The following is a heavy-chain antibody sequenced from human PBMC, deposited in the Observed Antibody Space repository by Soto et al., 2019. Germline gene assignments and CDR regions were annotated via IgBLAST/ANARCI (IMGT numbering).Heavy chain of an antibody. CDR3: ARNGDSSDYRGWFDP. CDR1: GFTVSSNY. CDR2: IYSGGTT. J-gene: IGHJ5*02. Sequence: GGSMRLSCTASGFTVSSNYMSWVRQAPGKGLEWVSVIYSGGTTYYADSVKGRFTISRDNSKNTLYLQMNSLRAEDTAVYYCARNGDSSDYRGWFDPWGQGTLVTVSS. D-gene: IGHD3-22*01. V-gene: IGHV3-66*01.